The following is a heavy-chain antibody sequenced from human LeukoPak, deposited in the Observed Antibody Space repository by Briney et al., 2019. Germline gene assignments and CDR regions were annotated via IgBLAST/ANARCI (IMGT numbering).Heavy chain of an antibody. CDR3: STTRNVAVAGSD. CDR2: IKGDGSQR. J-gene: IGHJ4*02. V-gene: IGHV3-7*01. D-gene: IGHD6-13*01. CDR1: GFTFNMYW. Sequence: GGSLRLSCTTSGFTFNMYWMSWVRQAPGKGPEWVANIKGDGSQRYYVDSVKGRFTISRDNAKNSLYLQMNSLRAEDTAVYYCSTTRNVAVAGSDWGQGTLVTVSS.